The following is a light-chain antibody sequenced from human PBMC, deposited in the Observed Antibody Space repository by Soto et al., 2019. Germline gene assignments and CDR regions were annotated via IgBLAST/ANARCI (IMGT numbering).Light chain of an antibody. CDR3: QQYNSFSGT. V-gene: IGKV1-5*01. CDR1: QSVSSW. CDR2: DAS. J-gene: IGKJ1*01. Sequence: DIQMTQSPSTLSASVGDRVTITCRASQSVSSWLAWYQQKPGKVPKLLIYDASSLESGVPSRFSGSGSGTEFTLTISSLQPDDFATHYCQQYNSFSGTFGQGTKV.